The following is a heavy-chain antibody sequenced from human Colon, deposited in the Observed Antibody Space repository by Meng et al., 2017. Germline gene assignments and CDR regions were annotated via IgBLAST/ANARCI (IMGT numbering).Heavy chain of an antibody. D-gene: IGHD6-19*01. CDR2: IIPIVGKA. CDR1: GDTFTSHG. V-gene: IGHV1-69*06. CDR3: ARVGFDSSAFYFDF. Sequence: GQLVQCGAEVKKPGSSVKVSCKASGDTFTSHGISWVRQAPGQGLEWMGGIIPIVGKANYAQHFQGRVTITADKSTSTAYMELNSLRSEDTAMYYCARVGFDSSAFYFDFWGQGTLVTVSS. J-gene: IGHJ4*02.